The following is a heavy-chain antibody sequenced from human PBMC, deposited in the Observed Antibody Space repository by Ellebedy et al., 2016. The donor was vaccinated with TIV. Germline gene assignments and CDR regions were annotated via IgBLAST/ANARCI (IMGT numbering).Heavy chain of an antibody. CDR1: GGSISSNY. CDR2: ISYSGRT. D-gene: IGHD1-14*01. Sequence: MPSETLSLTCTVSGGSISSNYWSWIRQPPGKGLEWIGYISYSGRTDYNPALKRRATVSIDTSKNQFYLKLSSVTAADTAVYYCARELSGNNRHAFDYWGQGTLVTVSS. CDR3: ARELSGNNRHAFDY. J-gene: IGHJ4*02. V-gene: IGHV4-59*01.